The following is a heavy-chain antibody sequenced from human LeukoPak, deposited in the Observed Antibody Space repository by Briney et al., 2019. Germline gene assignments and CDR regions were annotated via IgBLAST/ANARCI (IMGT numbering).Heavy chain of an antibody. V-gene: IGHV6-1*01. Sequence: SQTLSLTCAISGDSVSSNSAAWNRIRQSPSRGLEWLGRTYHRSKWYNGYAVSAKSRIIINPDTSKNQFSLQLNSVTPEDTAVYYCARGHSSGWYNCWGQGTLVTVSS. J-gene: IGHJ4*02. CDR1: GDSVSSNSAA. D-gene: IGHD6-19*01. CDR3: ARGHSSGWYNC. CDR2: TYHRSKWYN.